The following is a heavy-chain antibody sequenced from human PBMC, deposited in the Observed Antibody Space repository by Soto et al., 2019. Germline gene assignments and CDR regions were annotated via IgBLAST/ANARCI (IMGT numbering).Heavy chain of an antibody. Sequence: QVQLVESGGGVIQAGRSLRLSCAASGFTFSNYAIHWVRQAPGKGLEWVAVISYDGSNKYYADSVKGRFTISRDNSKNTRYLQMTGRSAEDTAVYYCARGLGGFDCGYNYFDYWGQGTLVTVSS. CDR3: ARGLGGFDCGYNYFDY. D-gene: IGHD5-12*01. CDR1: GFTFSNYA. CDR2: ISYDGSNK. J-gene: IGHJ4*02. V-gene: IGHV3-30-3*01.